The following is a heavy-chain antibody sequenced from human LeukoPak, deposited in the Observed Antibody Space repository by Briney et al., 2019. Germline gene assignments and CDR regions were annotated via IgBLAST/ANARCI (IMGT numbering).Heavy chain of an antibody. V-gene: IGHV3-30-3*02. J-gene: IGHJ4*02. D-gene: IGHD2-15*01. CDR3: AKQLGYCSDGSCYFPY. CDR1: GCTFSSYA. CDR2: ISYDGSNK. Sequence: PGGSLRLSCAASGCTFSSYAMHWVRQAPGKGLEWVAVISYDGSNKYYADSVKGRFTISRGNSKNTLYLQMNSLRAEDTAVYYCAKQLGYCSDGSCYFPYWGQGTLVTVSS.